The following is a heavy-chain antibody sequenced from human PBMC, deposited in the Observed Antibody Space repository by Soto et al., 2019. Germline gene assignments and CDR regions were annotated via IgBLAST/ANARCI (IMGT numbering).Heavy chain of an antibody. CDR3: AIVITAGSRSFDY. CDR1: GFTFSHYW. V-gene: IGHV3-74*01. Sequence: EVQLVESGGGLVQPGGSLRLSCAASGFTFSHYWMHWVRQAPGKGLVWVSRIRSDESDTTYTGSVKGRFTISRDNAKNTLFLQMNSLRAEDTAVYYCAIVITAGSRSFDYWGQGTLVTVSS. J-gene: IGHJ4*02. CDR2: IRSDESDT. D-gene: IGHD3-22*01.